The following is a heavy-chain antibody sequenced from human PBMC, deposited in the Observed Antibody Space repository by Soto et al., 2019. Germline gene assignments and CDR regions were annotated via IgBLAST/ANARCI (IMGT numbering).Heavy chain of an antibody. CDR3: VLPAYCGGDCYFDAFDI. CDR2: IIPIFGTA. CDR1: GGTFSSYA. V-gene: IGHV1-69*13. J-gene: IGHJ3*02. Sequence: SVKVSCKASGGTFSSYAISWVRQAPGQGLEWMGGIIPIFGTANYAQKFQGRVTITADESTSTAYMELSSLRSEDTAVYYCVLPAYCGGDCYFDAFDIWGQGTPVTVSS. D-gene: IGHD2-21*02.